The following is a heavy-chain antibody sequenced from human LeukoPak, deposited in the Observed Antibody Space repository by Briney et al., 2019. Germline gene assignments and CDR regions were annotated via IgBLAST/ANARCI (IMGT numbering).Heavy chain of an antibody. D-gene: IGHD6-25*01. Sequence: GGSLRLSCAASGFXFSNYWMTWVRQAPGKGLEWVANIKQDGNEKYYVDSVKGRFTISRDSAESSLYLQMNSLRAEDTAVYYCARGLRGDHFDFWGQGTLVTVSS. V-gene: IGHV3-7*05. CDR1: GFXFSNYW. J-gene: IGHJ4*02. CDR3: ARGLRGDHFDF. CDR2: IKQDGNEK.